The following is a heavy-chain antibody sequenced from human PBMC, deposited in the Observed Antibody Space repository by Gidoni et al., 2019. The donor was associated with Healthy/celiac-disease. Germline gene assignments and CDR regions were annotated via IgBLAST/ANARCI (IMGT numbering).Heavy chain of an antibody. CDR3: ARGIQNYYDSSPHAFDI. CDR2: IIPIFGTA. Sequence: QVQLVQSGAEVKKPGSSVKVSCKASGGTFSSYAISWVRQAPGQGLEWMGGIIPIFGTANYAQKFQGRVTITADESTSTAYMELSSLRSEDTAVYYCARGIQNYYDSSPHAFDIWGQGTMVTVSS. CDR1: GGTFSSYA. D-gene: IGHD3-22*01. V-gene: IGHV1-69*01. J-gene: IGHJ3*02.